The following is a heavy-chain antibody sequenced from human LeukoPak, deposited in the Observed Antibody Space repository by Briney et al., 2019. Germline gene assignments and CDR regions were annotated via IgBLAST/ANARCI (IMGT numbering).Heavy chain of an antibody. CDR1: GYTFTSYY. D-gene: IGHD3-3*01. Sequence: ASVKVSCKASGYTFTSYYMHWVRQAPGQGLEWMGIINPSGGSTSYAQKFQGRVTMTRDTSTSTVYMELSSLRSEDTAVYYCASSGDFWSGQTNWFDPWGQGTLVTVSS. CDR2: INPSGGST. CDR3: ASSGDFWSGQTNWFDP. J-gene: IGHJ5*02. V-gene: IGHV1-46*01.